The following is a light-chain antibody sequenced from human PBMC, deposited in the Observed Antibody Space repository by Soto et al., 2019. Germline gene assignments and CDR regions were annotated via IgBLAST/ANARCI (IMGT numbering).Light chain of an antibody. CDR3: QQRSNWPPSIT. V-gene: IGKV3-11*01. Sequence: EIVLTQSTATLSLSPGERATLSCRASQSVSSYLAWYQQKPGQAPRLLIYDASNRATGIPARFRGRGSGTGFTPSICSLEPEDFAVYYCQQRSNWPPSITCGQGTRLEIK. CDR2: DAS. J-gene: IGKJ5*01. CDR1: QSVSSY.